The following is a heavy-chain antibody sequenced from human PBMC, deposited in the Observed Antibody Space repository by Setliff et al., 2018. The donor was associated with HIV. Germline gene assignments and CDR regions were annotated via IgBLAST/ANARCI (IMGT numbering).Heavy chain of an antibody. Sequence: SLKISCAASGFTFSSYAMHWVRQAPGKGLEWVALIWYDGSNKYYADSVKGRFTISRDNSKNTLYLQMNSLRAEDTAVYYCARVHGYFDSSGYSLDAFDIWGQGTMVTVSS. V-gene: IGHV3-33*01. CDR3: ARVHGYFDSSGYSLDAFDI. D-gene: IGHD3-22*01. J-gene: IGHJ3*02. CDR1: GFTFSSYA. CDR2: IWYDGSNK.